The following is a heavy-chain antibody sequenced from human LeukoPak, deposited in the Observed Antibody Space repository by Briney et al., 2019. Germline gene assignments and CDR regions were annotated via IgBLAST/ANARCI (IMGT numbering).Heavy chain of an antibody. V-gene: IGHV1-69*04. Sequence: GASVKVSCKASGGTFSSYAISWVRQAPGQGLEWMGRIIPILGIANYAQKFQGRVTITADKSTSTAYMEPSSLRSEDTAVYYCARSQTSWLDPWGQGTLVTVSS. CDR3: ARSQTSWLDP. CDR2: IIPILGIA. CDR1: GGTFSSYA. J-gene: IGHJ5*02.